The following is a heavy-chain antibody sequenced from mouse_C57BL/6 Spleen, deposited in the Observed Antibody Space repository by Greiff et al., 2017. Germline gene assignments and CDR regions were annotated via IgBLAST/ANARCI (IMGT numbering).Heavy chain of an antibody. D-gene: IGHD1-1*01. Sequence: QVQLQQPGAELVTPGASVKMSCKASGYTFTSYWITWVKQRPGQGLEWIGDIYPGSGSTNYNEKFKSKATLTVDTSSSTAYMQLSSLTSEDSAVYYCAIGIYYGSSHWYFDVWGTGTTVTVSS. CDR3: AIGIYYGSSHWYFDV. J-gene: IGHJ1*03. CDR2: IYPGSGST. V-gene: IGHV1-55*01. CDR1: GYTFTSYW.